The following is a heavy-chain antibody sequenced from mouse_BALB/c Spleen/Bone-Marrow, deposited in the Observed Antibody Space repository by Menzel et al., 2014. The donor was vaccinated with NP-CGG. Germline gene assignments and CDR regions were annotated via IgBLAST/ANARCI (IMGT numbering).Heavy chain of an antibody. J-gene: IGHJ3*01. D-gene: IGHD1-2*01. Sequence: EVQVVESGGGLVQPGGSLKLSCAASGSTFSSYGMSWVRQTPDKRLELVATINSNGGSTYYPDSVKGRFTISRDNAKNTLYLQMSSLKSEDTAMYYCARHCYGARWGQGTLVTVSA. CDR1: GSTFSSYG. V-gene: IGHV5-6-3*01. CDR2: INSNGGST. CDR3: ARHCYGAR.